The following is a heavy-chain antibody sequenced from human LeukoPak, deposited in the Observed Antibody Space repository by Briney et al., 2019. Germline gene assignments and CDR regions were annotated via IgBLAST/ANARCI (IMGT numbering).Heavy chain of an antibody. V-gene: IGHV3-30*02. CDR3: ARRAGAYSHPYDY. D-gene: IGHD4/OR15-4a*01. CDR2: IRYDGSNK. J-gene: IGHJ4*02. Sequence: GGSLRLSRAASVFTFSSYGMHWVRQAPGKGLEWVAFIRYDGSNKYYADSVKGRFTISRDNSKNTLYLQMNSLRAEDTAVYYCARRAGAYSHPYDYWGQGTLVTVSS. CDR1: VFTFSSYG.